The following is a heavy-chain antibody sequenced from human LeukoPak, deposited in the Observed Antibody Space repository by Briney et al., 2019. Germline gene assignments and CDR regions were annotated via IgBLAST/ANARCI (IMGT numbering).Heavy chain of an antibody. CDR2: ISSSSSYI. J-gene: IGHJ4*02. V-gene: IGHV3-21*01. CDR3: ARNKKGDRYTYGHDY. Sequence: PGGSLRLSCAASGFTFSSYEMNWVRQAPGKGLEWVSSISSSSSYIYYADSVKGRFTISRDNAKNSLYLQMNSLRAEDTAVYYCARNKKGDRYTYGHDYWGQGTLVTVSS. D-gene: IGHD5-18*01. CDR1: GFTFSSYE.